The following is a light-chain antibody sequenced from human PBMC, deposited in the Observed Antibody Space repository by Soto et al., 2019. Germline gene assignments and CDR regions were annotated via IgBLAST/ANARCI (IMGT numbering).Light chain of an antibody. V-gene: IGKV3-20*01. J-gene: IGKJ1*01. CDR1: QTVNRNY. CDR2: GVS. Sequence: EIILTQSPGTLALSPGDGATLSCRASQTVNRNYLAWYHQRPGQPPRLLIYGVSNRASGVPDMFSGDGSGTEFTLTIGRLDPDDFGVYYCQQYIDSPRTFGQGTRVEVK. CDR3: QQYIDSPRT.